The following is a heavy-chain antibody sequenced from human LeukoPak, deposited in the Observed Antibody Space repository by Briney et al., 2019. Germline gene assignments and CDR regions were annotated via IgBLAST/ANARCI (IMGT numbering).Heavy chain of an antibody. D-gene: IGHD1-7*01. CDR3: ARDLRPANL. J-gene: IGHJ4*02. CDR1: GYTFTGYN. CDR2: INPNSGGT. V-gene: IGHV1-2*02. Sequence: ASVKVSCKSSGYTFTGYNINWLRQAPGQGPEWMGWINPNSGGTNYAQKFQGRVTMTRDTSISTAYMELSRLRSDDTAVYYCARDLRPANLWGQGTLVTVSS.